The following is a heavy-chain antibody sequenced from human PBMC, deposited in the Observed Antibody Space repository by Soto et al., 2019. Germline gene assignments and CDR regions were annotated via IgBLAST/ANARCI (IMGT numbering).Heavy chain of an antibody. J-gene: IGHJ5*02. CDR1: GGSISRYY. CDR2: IYYSGST. CDR3: ARDLFFDP. Sequence: QVQLQESGPGLVKPSENLSLTCTVSGGSISRYYWSWIRQPPGKGLEWIGYIYYSGSTNYNPSLKRRVTISVDTSKNQFSLKLSSVTAADTAVYYCARDLFFDPWFQGTLVTVSS. V-gene: IGHV4-59*01.